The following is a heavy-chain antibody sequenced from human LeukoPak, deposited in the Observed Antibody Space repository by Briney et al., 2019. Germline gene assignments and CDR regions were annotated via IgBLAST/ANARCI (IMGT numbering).Heavy chain of an antibody. CDR2: INHSGST. D-gene: IGHD4-17*01. J-gene: IGHJ4*02. V-gene: IGHV4-34*01. CDR3: ARLHIYGDSLEGDY. CDR1: GGSFSGYY. Sequence: SETLSLTCAVYGGSFSGYYWSWIRQPPGKGLEWIGEINHSGSTNYNPSLKSRVTISVDTSKNQFSLKLSSVTAADTAVYYCARLHIYGDSLEGDYWGQGTLVTVSS.